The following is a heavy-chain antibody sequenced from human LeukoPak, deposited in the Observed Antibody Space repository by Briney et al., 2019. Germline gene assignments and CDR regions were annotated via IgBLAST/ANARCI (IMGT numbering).Heavy chain of an antibody. CDR1: GFAFSSYA. Sequence: GGSLRLSCAASGFAFSSYAMSWVRQAPGKGLEWVSAISGSGGSTYYADSVKGRFTISRDNSKNTLYLQMNSLRAEDTAVYYCAKSDRFRVHCSSSSCYGWYFDLWGRGTLVTVSS. V-gene: IGHV3-23*01. D-gene: IGHD2-2*01. J-gene: IGHJ2*01. CDR3: AKSDRFRVHCSSSSCYGWYFDL. CDR2: ISGSGGST.